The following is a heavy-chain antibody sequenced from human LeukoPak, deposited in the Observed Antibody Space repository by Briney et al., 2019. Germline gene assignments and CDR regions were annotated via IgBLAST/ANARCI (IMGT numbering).Heavy chain of an antibody. V-gene: IGHV4-59*01. D-gene: IGHD3-10*01. CDR2: IYYSGST. CDR3: AGDYYGSGSRD. J-gene: IGHJ4*02. Sequence: SETLSLTCTVSGGSISSYCWSWIRQPPGKGLEWIGYIYYSGSTNYNPSLKSRVTISVDTSKNQFSLKLSSVTAADTAVYYCAGDYYGSGSRDWGQGTLVTVSS. CDR1: GGSISSYC.